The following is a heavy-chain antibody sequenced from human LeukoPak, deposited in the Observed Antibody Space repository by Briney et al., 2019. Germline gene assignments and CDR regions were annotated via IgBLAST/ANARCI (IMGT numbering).Heavy chain of an antibody. CDR1: GYTFTGYY. V-gene: IGHV1-2*02. CDR3: ARDRNSGSSLDI. D-gene: IGHD6-6*01. J-gene: IGHJ3*02. Sequence: ASVTVSCKASGYTFTGYYIHWVRQAPGQGLEWMGWIYPDSGDTNYAQNFQGRVTMTRDTSISTAYMELSSLKSDDTAVYYCARDRNSGSSLDIWGQGTTLTVSS. CDR2: IYPDSGDT.